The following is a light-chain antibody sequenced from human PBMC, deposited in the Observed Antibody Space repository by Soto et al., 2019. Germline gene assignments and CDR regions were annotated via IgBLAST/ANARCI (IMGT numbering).Light chain of an antibody. CDR3: QHYNNWPPGT. J-gene: IGKJ1*01. CDR1: QSVSSN. Sequence: EIVLTQSPGTLSLSPGERATLSCRASQSVSSNLAWYQQKPGQAPSLLTFGASTRATGIPARFSGSGSGTEFTLNISSLQSEDFAVYYCQHYNNWPPGTFGQGTKVDIK. V-gene: IGKV3-15*01. CDR2: GAS.